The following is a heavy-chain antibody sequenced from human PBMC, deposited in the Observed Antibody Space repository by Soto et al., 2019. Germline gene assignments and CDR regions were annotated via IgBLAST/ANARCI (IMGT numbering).Heavy chain of an antibody. Sequence: SVKVSCKASGGTFSIYAISCVLQSPVQWLEWMGGIIPIFGTANYAQKFQGRVTITADESTSTAYMELSSLRSEDTAVYYCARALIVDTTNYYYGMDVWGQGTTVTVSS. V-gene: IGHV1-69*13. D-gene: IGHD5-12*01. CDR3: ARALIVDTTNYYYGMDV. CDR2: IIPIFGTA. CDR1: GGTFSIYA. J-gene: IGHJ6*02.